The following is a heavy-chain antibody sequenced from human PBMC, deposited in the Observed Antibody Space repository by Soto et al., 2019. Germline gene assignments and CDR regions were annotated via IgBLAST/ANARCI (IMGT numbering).Heavy chain of an antibody. J-gene: IGHJ5*02. V-gene: IGHV3-21*01. Sequence: PGESLKISCAASGFTFSYFTMNWVRQAPGKGLEWVSSISSGSSSIYYADSVKGRFTISRDNADNSLYLQMNSLRVEDTAVYYCARGLATSGTRFDPWGQGTLVTVSS. CDR3: ARGLATSGTRFDP. CDR2: ISSGSSSI. D-gene: IGHD1-7*01. CDR1: GFTFSYFT.